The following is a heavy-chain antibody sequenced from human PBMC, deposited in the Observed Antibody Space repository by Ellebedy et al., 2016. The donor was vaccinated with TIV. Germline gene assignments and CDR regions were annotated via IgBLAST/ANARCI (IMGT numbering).Heavy chain of an antibody. V-gene: IGHV6-1*01. D-gene: IGHD6-13*01. CDR3: TRRSSRNVMDV. J-gene: IGHJ6*02. Sequence: QTLSLTCAIPGASVSINNAAWNRIRQSPSRGLEWLGRTYYKSKWYNDYAVSVKSRITINPDTSKNQFSLQLNSVTPENTAVDYCTRRSSRNVMDVWGQGTTVTVSS. CDR1: GASVSINNAA. CDR2: TYYKSKWYN.